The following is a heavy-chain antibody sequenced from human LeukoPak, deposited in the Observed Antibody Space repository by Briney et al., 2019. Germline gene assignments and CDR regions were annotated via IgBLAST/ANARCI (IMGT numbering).Heavy chain of an antibody. CDR3: ARDPISMVANAQTFDY. CDR1: GGSFSGYY. D-gene: IGHD3-10*01. CDR2: INHSGST. J-gene: IGHJ4*02. Sequence: SETLSLTCAVYGGSFSGYYWSWIRQPPGKGLEWIGEINHSGSTNYNPSLKSRVTISVDTSKNRFSLKLSSVTAADTAVYYCARDPISMVANAQTFDYWGQGTLVTVSS. V-gene: IGHV4-34*01.